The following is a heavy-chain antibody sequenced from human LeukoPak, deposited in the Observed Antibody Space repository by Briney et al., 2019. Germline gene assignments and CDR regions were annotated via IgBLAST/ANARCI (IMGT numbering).Heavy chain of an antibody. CDR2: LNPDGSQK. CDR1: GFTFSRNW. CDR3: AKLLGTATTFDY. Sequence: GGSLTLSCEASGFTFSRNWMSWVRQAPGKGLEWVASLNPDGSQKHYVDSVKGRFTISRDNTRNSLYPQMSSLGDEDTAVYYCAKLLGTATTFDYWGQGTLVTVSS. J-gene: IGHJ4*02. D-gene: IGHD5-24*01. V-gene: IGHV3-7*01.